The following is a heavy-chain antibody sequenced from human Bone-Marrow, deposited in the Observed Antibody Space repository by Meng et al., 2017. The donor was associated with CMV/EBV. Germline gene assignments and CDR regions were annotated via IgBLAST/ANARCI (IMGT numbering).Heavy chain of an antibody. CDR3: ARKAYSRGFDY. CDR1: GFTFSSYS. D-gene: IGHD6-13*01. V-gene: IGHV3-21*01. Sequence: GESLKISCAASGFTFSSYSMNWVRQAPGKGLEWVSSISSSSSYIYYADSVKGRFTISRDNAKNSLYLQMNSLRAEDTAVYYCARKAYSRGFDYWGQGTLVTFSS. CDR2: ISSSSSYI. J-gene: IGHJ4*02.